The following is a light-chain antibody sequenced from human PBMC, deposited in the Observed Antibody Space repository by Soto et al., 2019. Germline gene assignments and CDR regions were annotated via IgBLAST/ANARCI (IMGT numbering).Light chain of an antibody. Sequence: QSVLTQPPSASGSPGQSVTISCTGTSGDIGGYNYVSWYRQHPGKAPKLMIYEVTKRPSGVPDRFSGSKSGNTASLTVSGLQTEDEADYYCSSYGGNNNLVFGGGPKVTVL. CDR3: SSYGGNNNLV. CDR2: EVT. J-gene: IGLJ2*01. V-gene: IGLV2-8*01. CDR1: SGDIGGYNY.